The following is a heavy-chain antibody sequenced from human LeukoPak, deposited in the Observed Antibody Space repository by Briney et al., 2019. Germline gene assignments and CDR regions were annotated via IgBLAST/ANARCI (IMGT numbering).Heavy chain of an antibody. D-gene: IGHD3-10*01. V-gene: IGHV3-7*01. CDR2: IKEDGSGK. J-gene: IGHJ4*02. CDR3: VRERFHGSGAPRYDY. CDR1: GFMFSSYW. Sequence: GGSLRLSCAASGFMFSSYWMSWVRQAPGKGLEWVADIKEDGSGKSYVDSVKGRFTISRDNARNSLYLQMNSLRVEDTAVYYCVRERFHGSGAPRYDYWGQGTLVTVSS.